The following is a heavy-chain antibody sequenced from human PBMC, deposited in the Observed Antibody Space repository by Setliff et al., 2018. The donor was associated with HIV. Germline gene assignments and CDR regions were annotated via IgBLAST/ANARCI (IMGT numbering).Heavy chain of an antibody. CDR3: ARQFGSSSPFDY. Sequence: SETLSLTCTVSGGSISSYYWSWIRQPPGKGLEWIGYIYYSGSTNYNPSLKSRVTISVDTSKNQFSLKLSSVTAADTAVYYCARQFGSSSPFDYWGQGTLVTVSS. CDR2: IYYSGST. J-gene: IGHJ4*02. V-gene: IGHV4-59*01. D-gene: IGHD6-13*01. CDR1: GGSISSYY.